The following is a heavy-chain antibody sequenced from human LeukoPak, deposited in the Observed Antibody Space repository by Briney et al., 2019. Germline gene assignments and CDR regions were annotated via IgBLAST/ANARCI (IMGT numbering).Heavy chain of an antibody. CDR1: GGSFSGYY. V-gene: IGHV4-34*01. Sequence: KTSETLSLTCAVYGGSFSGYYWSRLRQPPEKGLEWLGEINHSGSTNYNPSLKSRVTISVDTSKNQFSLKLSSVTAADTAVYYCARGRYGGDGYHNFPYYYYGMDVWGQGTTVTVSS. J-gene: IGHJ6*02. CDR3: ARGRYGGDGYHNFPYYYYGMDV. D-gene: IGHD5-24*01. CDR2: INHSGST.